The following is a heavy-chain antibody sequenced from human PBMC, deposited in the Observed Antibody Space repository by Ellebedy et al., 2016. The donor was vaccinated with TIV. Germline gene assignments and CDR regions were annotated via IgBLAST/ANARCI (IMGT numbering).Heavy chain of an antibody. CDR3: ATSAVGHSHGYYFDY. CDR2: ISYDGSEK. CDR1: GFTFSSYA. Sequence: PGGSLRLSCTVSGFTFSSYAIHWVRLAPGQGLVWVTLISYDGSEKYNADSVKGRFTISRDNSKNTVYLQMNSLRAEDTAVYYCATSAVGHSHGYYFDYWGQGTLVTVSA. V-gene: IGHV3-30-3*01. J-gene: IGHJ4*02. D-gene: IGHD3-22*01.